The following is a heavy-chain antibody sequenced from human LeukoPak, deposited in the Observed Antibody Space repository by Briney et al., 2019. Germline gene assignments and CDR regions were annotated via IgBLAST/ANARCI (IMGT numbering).Heavy chain of an antibody. D-gene: IGHD5-24*01. J-gene: IGHJ4*02. Sequence: SETLSLTCTVSGGSISSYYWSWIRQPPGKGLEWMGYILYSGTTNYNPSLQSRVTISVDTSKSQFPLKLSSVTAADTAVYYCARHNKVEPTFDYWGQGTLVTVSS. CDR2: ILYSGTT. CDR1: GGSISSYY. CDR3: ARHNKVEPTFDY. V-gene: IGHV4-59*08.